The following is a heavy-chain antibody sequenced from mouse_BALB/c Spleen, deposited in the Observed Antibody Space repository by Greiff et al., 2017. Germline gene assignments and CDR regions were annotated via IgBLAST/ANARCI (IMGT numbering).Heavy chain of an antibody. V-gene: IGHV14-3*02. CDR3: AYYGSSFDY. Sequence: EVKLMESGAELVKPGASVKLSCTASSFNIKDTYMHWVKQRPEQGLEWIGRIDPANGNTKYDPKFQGKATITADTSSNTAYLQLSSLTSEDTAVYYCAYYGSSFDYWGQGTTLTVSS. CDR1: SFNIKDTY. CDR2: IDPANGNT. J-gene: IGHJ2*01. D-gene: IGHD1-1*01.